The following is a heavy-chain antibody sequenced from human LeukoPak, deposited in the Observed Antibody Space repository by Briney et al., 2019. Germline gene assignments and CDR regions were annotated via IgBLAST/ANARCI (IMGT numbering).Heavy chain of an antibody. Sequence: GGSLRLSCAASGFGFSNFWMSWVRQAPGKGPEWVANIKEDGSLKNYVDSVEGRFTVSRDNAKNTLYLQMNSLRAEDTAVYYCAKVSAYYYDSSYFDYWGQGTLVTVSS. CDR1: GFGFSNFW. J-gene: IGHJ4*02. CDR3: AKVSAYYYDSSYFDY. V-gene: IGHV3-7*03. D-gene: IGHD3-22*01. CDR2: IKEDGSLK.